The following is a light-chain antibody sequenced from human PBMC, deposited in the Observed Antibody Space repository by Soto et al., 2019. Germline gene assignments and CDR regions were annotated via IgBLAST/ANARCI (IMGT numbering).Light chain of an antibody. Sequence: EIVMTQSPATLSVSPGERATLSCRASQSVSSKLAWYQQRPGQAPRLLIYGASTRATGIPARFSGSGSGTEFTLTISSLQSEDFAVYYCQQYNNWPPWTFGQVTKVEIK. J-gene: IGKJ1*01. CDR2: GAS. CDR1: QSVSSK. CDR3: QQYNNWPPWT. V-gene: IGKV3-15*01.